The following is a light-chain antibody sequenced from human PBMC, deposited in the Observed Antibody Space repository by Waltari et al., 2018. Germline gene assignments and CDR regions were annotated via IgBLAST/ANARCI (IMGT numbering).Light chain of an antibody. CDR2: DVS. CDR3: SSYSTSITPYV. J-gene: IGLJ1*01. V-gene: IGLV2-14*03. Sequence: YQQHPGKAPKLMIYDVSSRPSGVSNPFFGSKSGNTASLTISRLQAEDEAVYFCSSYSTSITPYVVGTGTKVTVL.